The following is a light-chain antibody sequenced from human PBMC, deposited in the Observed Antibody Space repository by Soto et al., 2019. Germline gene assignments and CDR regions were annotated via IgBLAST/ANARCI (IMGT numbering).Light chain of an antibody. Sequence: QSALTQPASVSGSPGQSITISCTGTSNDVGGNIYVSWYQHHPGKAPKLMIYEVSNRPSGVSDRFSGSKSGNTASLTISGRQAEDEADYYCSSYTGSSTVLFGGGTKLTVL. CDR2: EVS. CDR3: SSYTGSSTVL. V-gene: IGLV2-14*01. CDR1: SNDVGGNIY. J-gene: IGLJ2*01.